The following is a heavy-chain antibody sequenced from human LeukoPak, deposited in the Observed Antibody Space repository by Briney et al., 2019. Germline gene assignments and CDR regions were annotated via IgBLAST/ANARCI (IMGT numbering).Heavy chain of an antibody. V-gene: IGHV1-2*02. CDR3: ARSMFRGSYSSSWP. Sequence: GASVKVSCKASGYTFTGYYMHWVRQAPGQGLEWMGWINPNSGGTNYAQKFQGRVTMTRDTSISTAYMELSRLRSDDTAVYYCARSMFRGSYSSSWPWGQGSLVTVCS. CDR1: GYTFTGYY. CDR2: INPNSGGT. J-gene: IGHJ5*02. D-gene: IGHD6-13*01.